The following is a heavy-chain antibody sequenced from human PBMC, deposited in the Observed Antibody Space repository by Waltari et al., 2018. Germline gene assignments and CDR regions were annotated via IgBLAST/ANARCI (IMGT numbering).Heavy chain of an antibody. CDR3: AKVRGYYYYMDV. J-gene: IGHJ6*03. V-gene: IGHV3-23*03. Sequence: EVQLLESGGGLVQPGGSLRLSCAASGFTFSSYAMSWVRQAPGKGLEWVSVIYSGGSTYYADSVKGRFTISRDNSKNTLYLQMNSLRAEDTAVYYCAKVRGYYYYMDVWGKGTTVIVSS. CDR1: GFTFSSYA. D-gene: IGHD3-10*01. CDR2: IYSGGST.